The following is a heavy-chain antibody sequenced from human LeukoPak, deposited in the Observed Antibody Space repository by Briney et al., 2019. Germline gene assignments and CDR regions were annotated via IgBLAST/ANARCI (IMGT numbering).Heavy chain of an antibody. D-gene: IGHD6-19*01. J-gene: IGHJ5*02. CDR2: INPSGGST. Sequence: SVKVSCKASGYTFTSYYMHWVRQAPGQGLEWMGIINPSGGSTSYAQKFQGRVTMTRDTSTSTVYMELSSLRSEDTAVYYCARTRGRKNNSGWQGLTPVPPFDPWGQGTLVTVSS. CDR1: GYTFTSYY. V-gene: IGHV1-46*01. CDR3: ARTRGRKNNSGWQGLTPVPPFDP.